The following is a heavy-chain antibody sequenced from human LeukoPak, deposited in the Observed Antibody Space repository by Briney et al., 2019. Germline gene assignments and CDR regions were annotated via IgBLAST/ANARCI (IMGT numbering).Heavy chain of an antibody. J-gene: IGHJ2*01. CDR1: GFTFRNYW. CDR2: INSDGTGT. Sequence: PGGSLRLSCAASGFTFRNYWMHWVRQAPGRGLVWVARINSDGTGTTYAEPVKGRFTISRDNAKNTLYVQMNSLRAEDTAVYYCAREDYNDSGWYFDLWGRGTLVTVSS. D-gene: IGHD4-17*01. CDR3: AREDYNDSGWYFDL. V-gene: IGHV3-74*01.